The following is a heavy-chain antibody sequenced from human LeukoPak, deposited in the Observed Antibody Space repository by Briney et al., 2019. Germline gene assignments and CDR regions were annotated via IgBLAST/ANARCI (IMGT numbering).Heavy chain of an antibody. D-gene: IGHD6-13*01. Sequence: GGSLRLSCAASGFTFSSHAMNWVRQAPGKGLEWVPIISASGGSTYYADSVRGRFTISRDNSKNTLYLQMSTLRAEDTAVYYCAKVLGTYGSSGYAWYFDHWGQGILVTVSS. CDR1: GFTFSSHA. CDR2: ISASGGST. CDR3: AKVLGTYGSSGYAWYFDH. J-gene: IGHJ4*02. V-gene: IGHV3-23*01.